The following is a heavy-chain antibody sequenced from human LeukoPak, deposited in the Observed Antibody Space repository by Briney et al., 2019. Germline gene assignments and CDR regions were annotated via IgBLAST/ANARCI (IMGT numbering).Heavy chain of an antibody. J-gene: IGHJ6*03. CDR3: ARESSGSYYNPQGYMDV. CDR2: IFTSGIT. V-gene: IGHV4-4*07. CDR1: GGSISIYY. Sequence: SETLSLTCTVSGGSISIYYWNWIRQPAGKRLEWIGRIFTSGITNYNPSLKSRGTMSADTSKNQFSLNLSSVTAADTAVYYCARESSGSYYNPQGYMDVWGKGTTVTVSS. D-gene: IGHD3-10*01.